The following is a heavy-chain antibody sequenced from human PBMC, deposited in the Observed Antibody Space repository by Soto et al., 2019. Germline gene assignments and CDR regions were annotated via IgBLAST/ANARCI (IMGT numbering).Heavy chain of an antibody. V-gene: IGHV3-33*01. J-gene: IGHJ4*02. CDR1: GFTFSSYG. Sequence: GGSLRLSCAASGFTFSSYGMHWVRQAPGKGLEWVAVIWYDGSNKYYADSVKGRFTISRDNFKNTLYLQMNSLRAEDTAVYYCARASDILTGYWGTNDYWGQGTLVTVSS. CDR2: IWYDGSNK. CDR3: ARASDILTGYWGTNDY. D-gene: IGHD3-9*01.